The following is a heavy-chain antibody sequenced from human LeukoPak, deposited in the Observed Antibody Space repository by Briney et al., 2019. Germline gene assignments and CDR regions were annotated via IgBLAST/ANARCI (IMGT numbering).Heavy chain of an antibody. V-gene: IGHV4-34*01. CDR1: GGSFSGYY. Sequence: SETLSLTCAVYGGSFSGYYWSWIRQPPGKGLEWIGEINHSGSTNHNPSLKSRVTISVDTSKNQFSLKLSSVTAADTAVYYCASPFPTRRSSSRGYWGQGTLVTVSS. D-gene: IGHD6-13*01. CDR3: ASPFPTRRSSSRGY. J-gene: IGHJ4*02. CDR2: INHSGST.